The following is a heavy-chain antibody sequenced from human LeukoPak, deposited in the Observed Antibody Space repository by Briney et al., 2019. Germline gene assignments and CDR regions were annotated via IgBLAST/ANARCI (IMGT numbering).Heavy chain of an antibody. D-gene: IGHD3-3*01. CDR3: ARALSDDFWSFYQDY. J-gene: IGHJ4*02. CDR2: ISAYNGKT. CDR1: GYIFTTYG. Sequence: ASVTASFTSSGYIFTTYGISWVRQAPGQGLEWMGWISAYNGKTNYAQEVQGRFTLTTDTSTSTDYMEMRGLVSDDTAVYYCARALSDDFWSFYQDYWGQGTLLIVSP. V-gene: IGHV1-18*01.